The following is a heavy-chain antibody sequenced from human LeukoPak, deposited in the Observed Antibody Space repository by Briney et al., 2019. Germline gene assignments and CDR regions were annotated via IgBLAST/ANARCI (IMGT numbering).Heavy chain of an antibody. J-gene: IGHJ3*02. Sequence: KPSETLSLTCAVYGGSFSGYYWSWIRQPPGKGLEWIGEINHSGSTNYNPSLKSRVTISVDTSKNQFSLKLSSVTAADTAVYYCARSGSGSYYKSSAFDIWGQGTMVTVSS. V-gene: IGHV4-34*01. D-gene: IGHD3-10*01. CDR2: INHSGST. CDR3: ARSGSGSYYKSSAFDI. CDR1: GGSFSGYY.